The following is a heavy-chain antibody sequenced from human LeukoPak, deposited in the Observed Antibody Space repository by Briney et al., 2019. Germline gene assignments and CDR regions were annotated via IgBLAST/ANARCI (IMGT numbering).Heavy chain of an antibody. V-gene: IGHV3-21*01. CDR1: GFTFSSYS. D-gene: IGHD3-22*01. CDR3: AKEAMPTYYYDSSGYYPFDY. J-gene: IGHJ4*02. Sequence: GGSLRLSCAASGFTFSSYSMNWVRQAPGKGLEWVSSISSSSSYIYYADSVKGRFTISRDNAKNSLYLQMNSLRAEDTAVYYCAKEAMPTYYYDSSGYYPFDYWGQGTLVTVPS. CDR2: ISSSSSYI.